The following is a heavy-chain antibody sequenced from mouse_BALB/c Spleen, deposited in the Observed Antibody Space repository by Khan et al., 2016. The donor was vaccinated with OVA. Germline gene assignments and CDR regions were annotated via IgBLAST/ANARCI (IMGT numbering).Heavy chain of an antibody. CDR1: GYIFTSYM. J-gene: IGHJ3*01. D-gene: IGHD1-1*01. CDR3: TRGGNGSIGY. Sequence: QVRLQQSGAELARPGASVKMSCKASGYIFTSYMMHWVKQRPGQGLEWIGDINLSGGYNNYNQKFKDKATLTADKSSSTAYMQLSKLTSEDCAVYYCTRGGNGSIGYWGQGTLVTVSA. CDR2: INLSGGYN. V-gene: IGHV1-4*01.